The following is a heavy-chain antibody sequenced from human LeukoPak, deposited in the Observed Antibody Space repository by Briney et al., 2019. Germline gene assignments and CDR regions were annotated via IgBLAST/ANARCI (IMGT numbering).Heavy chain of an antibody. Sequence: SVKVSCKASGGTFSSYAISWVRQAPGQGLEWVGGIIPIFGTANYAQKFQGRVTITTDESTSTAYMELSSLRSEDTAVYYCARSGRYYDSSGYSPFDYWGQGTLVTVSS. V-gene: IGHV1-69*05. J-gene: IGHJ4*02. CDR3: ARSGRYYDSSGYSPFDY. D-gene: IGHD3-22*01. CDR2: IIPIFGTA. CDR1: GGTFSSYA.